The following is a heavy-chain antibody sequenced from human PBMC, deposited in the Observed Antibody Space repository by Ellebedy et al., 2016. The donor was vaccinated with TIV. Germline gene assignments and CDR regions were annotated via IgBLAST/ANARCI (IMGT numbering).Heavy chain of an antibody. Sequence: GESLKISCAASGFTFSSCAMHWVRQAPGKGLEWVAVISYDGNNKYYADSVKGRFTISRDNSKNTLYLQMNSLRAEDTAVYYCARVPKGVMALDYWGQGTLVTVSS. D-gene: IGHD3-16*01. CDR2: ISYDGNNK. V-gene: IGHV3-30-3*01. CDR3: ARVPKGVMALDY. CDR1: GFTFSSCA. J-gene: IGHJ4*02.